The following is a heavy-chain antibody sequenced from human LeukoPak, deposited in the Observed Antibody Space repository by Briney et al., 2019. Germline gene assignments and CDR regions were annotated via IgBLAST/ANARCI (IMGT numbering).Heavy chain of an antibody. CDR1: GGSISSSIYY. CDR2: VFRSGST. V-gene: IGHV4-61*02. Sequence: SETLSLTCTVSGGSISSSIYYWTWIRQPAGKGLEWIGRVFRSGSTYYNPSLKSRVTISVDTSKNQFSLKLTSVTAADTAMYYCARGRLDGWFDPWGQGTLVTVSS. CDR3: ARGRLDGWFDP. D-gene: IGHD1-1*01. J-gene: IGHJ5*02.